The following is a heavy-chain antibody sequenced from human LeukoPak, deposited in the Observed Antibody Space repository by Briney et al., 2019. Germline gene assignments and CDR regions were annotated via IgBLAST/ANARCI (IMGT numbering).Heavy chain of an antibody. Sequence: GGSLRLSCAASGFTFSSYSMHWVRQAPGKGLEWVSSICNSSSYIYYADSVKGRFTISRDNSKNTLYLQMNSLRAEDTAVYYCARDPLNYGGYGRGCRRFDYWGQGSLVT. CDR3: ARDPLNYGGYGRGCRRFDY. J-gene: IGHJ4*02. CDR2: ICNSSSYI. D-gene: IGHD5-12*01. CDR1: GFTFSSYS. V-gene: IGHV3-21*01.